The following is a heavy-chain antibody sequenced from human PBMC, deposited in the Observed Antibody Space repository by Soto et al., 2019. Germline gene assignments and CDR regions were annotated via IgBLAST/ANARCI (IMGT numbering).Heavy chain of an antibody. CDR2: IYYSGST. D-gene: IGHD3-22*01. CDR3: ARSWYYYDSSGYYPSWFDP. V-gene: IGHV4-59*01. J-gene: IGHJ5*02. Sequence: SETLSLTCTVSGGSISSYYWSWIRQPPGKGLEWIGYIYYSGSTNYNPSLKSRVTISVDTSKNQFSLKLSSVTAADTAVYYCARSWYYYDSSGYYPSWFDPWGQGTLVTVSS. CDR1: GGSISSYY.